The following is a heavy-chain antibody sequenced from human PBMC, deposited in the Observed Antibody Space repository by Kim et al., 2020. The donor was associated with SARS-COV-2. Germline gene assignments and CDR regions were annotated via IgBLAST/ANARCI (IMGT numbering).Heavy chain of an antibody. CDR3: ARDGPYYYDSSGYYPLDY. J-gene: IGHJ4*02. D-gene: IGHD3-22*01. CDR1: GFTFSSYS. V-gene: IGHV3-21*01. CDR2: ISSSSSYI. Sequence: GGSLRLSCAASGFTFSSYSMNWVRQAPGKGLEWVSSISSSSSYIYYADSVKGRFTISRDNAKNSLYLQMNSLRAEDTAVYYCARDGPYYYDSSGYYPLDYWGQGTLVTVSS.